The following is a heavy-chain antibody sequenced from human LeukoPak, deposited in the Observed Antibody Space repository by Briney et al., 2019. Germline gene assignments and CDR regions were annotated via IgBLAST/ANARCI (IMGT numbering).Heavy chain of an antibody. CDR2: VYTSGST. D-gene: IGHD6-19*01. Sequence: SETLSLTCTVSGDSMSSYYWNWIRQPAGKGLEWIGHVYTSGSTNYNPSLKSRVTMSVDTSNNQFSLKLSSVTAADTAVYYCARLGQWLVRGFDYWGREPWSPSPQ. V-gene: IGHV4-4*07. J-gene: IGHJ4*02. CDR1: GDSMSSYY. CDR3: ARLGQWLVRGFDY.